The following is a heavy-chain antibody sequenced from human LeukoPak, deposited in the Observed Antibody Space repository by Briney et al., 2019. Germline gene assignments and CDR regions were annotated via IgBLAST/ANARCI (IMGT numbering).Heavy chain of an antibody. CDR1: GFTFSSSG. CDR2: ISSSSSTI. V-gene: IGHV3-48*04. CDR3: ARVHHYYGSGSPSPGGWFDP. Sequence: GGSLRLSCAASGFTFSSSGMHWVRQAPGKGLEWVSYISSSSSTIYYADSVKGRFTISRDNAKNSLYLQMNSLRAEDTAVYYCARVHHYYGSGSPSPGGWFDPWGQGTLVTVSS. D-gene: IGHD3-10*01. J-gene: IGHJ5*02.